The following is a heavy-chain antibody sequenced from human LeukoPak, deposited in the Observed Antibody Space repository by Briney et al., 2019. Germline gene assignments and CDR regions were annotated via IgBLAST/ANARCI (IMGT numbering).Heavy chain of an antibody. V-gene: IGHV1-18*01. CDR2: ISAYNGNT. CDR3: ARADIVVVPAAIRARYYFDY. J-gene: IGHJ4*02. Sequence: GASVKVSCKASGYTFTSYGISWVRQAPGQGLEWMGWISAYNGNTNCAQKLQGRVTMTTDTSTSTAYMELRSLRSDDTAVYYCARADIVVVPAAIRARYYFDYWGQGTLVTVSS. CDR1: GYTFTSYG. D-gene: IGHD2-2*02.